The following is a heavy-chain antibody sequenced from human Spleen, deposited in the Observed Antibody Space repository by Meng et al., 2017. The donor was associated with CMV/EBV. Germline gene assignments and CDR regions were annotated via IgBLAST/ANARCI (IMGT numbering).Heavy chain of an antibody. V-gene: IGHV3-11*01. D-gene: IGHD6-6*01. Sequence: GGSLRLSCAASGFTFSDHYMSWVRQAPGKGLEWVSYISDTGTPRYNGDSVKGRFTISRDTAKGSLYLQMNSPRAEDTAVYFCARFDASSIHFDNWGQGVLVTVSS. CDR3: ARFDASSIHFDN. J-gene: IGHJ4*02. CDR1: GFTFSDHY. CDR2: ISDTGTPR.